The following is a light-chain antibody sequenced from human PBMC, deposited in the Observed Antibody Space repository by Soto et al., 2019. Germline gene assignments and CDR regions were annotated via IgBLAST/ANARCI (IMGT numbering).Light chain of an antibody. CDR2: DTS. CDR1: QSVSSY. Sequence: EIVMTQSPAPLSLSPGERATLSCRASQSVSSYLAWYPQKPGQSPRLLIYDTSNRATGVPARFSGSGSGTDFTLTISSLEPEDCAIYYCQQRQYWPPITFGQGTRLEIK. J-gene: IGKJ5*01. V-gene: IGKV3-11*01. CDR3: QQRQYWPPIT.